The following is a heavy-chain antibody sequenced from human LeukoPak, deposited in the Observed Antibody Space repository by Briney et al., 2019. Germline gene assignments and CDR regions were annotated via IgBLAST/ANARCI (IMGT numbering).Heavy chain of an antibody. Sequence: ASVKVSCKASGGTFSSYAISWVRQAPGQGLEWMGIINPSGGSTSYAQKFQGRVTMTRDMSTSTVYMELSGLRSEDTALYYCARASRGEQLAGLDYWGQGTLVTVSS. J-gene: IGHJ4*02. D-gene: IGHD6-6*01. CDR2: INPSGGST. CDR3: ARASRGEQLAGLDY. CDR1: GGTFSSYA. V-gene: IGHV1-46*01.